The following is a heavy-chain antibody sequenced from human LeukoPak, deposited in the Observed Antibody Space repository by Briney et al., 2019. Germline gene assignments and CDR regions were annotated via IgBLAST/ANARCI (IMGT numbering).Heavy chain of an antibody. V-gene: IGHV4-31*03. J-gene: IGHJ4*02. CDR2: IYYSGST. Sequence: SETLSLTCTVSGGSISSGGYYWSWIRQHPGKGLEWIGYIYYSGSTYYNPSLKSRVTISVDTSKNQFSLKLSSMTAADTAVYYCARDKPYGSESYIDYWGQGTLVTVSS. CDR1: GGSISSGGYY. CDR3: ARDKPYGSESYIDY. D-gene: IGHD3-10*01.